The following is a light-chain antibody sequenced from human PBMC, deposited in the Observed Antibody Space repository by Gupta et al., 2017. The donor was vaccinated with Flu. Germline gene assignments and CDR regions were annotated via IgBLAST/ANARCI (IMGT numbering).Light chain of an antibody. CDR1: SSDVGAYNY. J-gene: IGLJ1*01. Sequence: QSALTQPASVSGSPGQSITISCTGTSSDVGAYNYVSWYQQHPGKAPRLMIFEVTSRPSGVSNRFSGSKSGNTASLTISGLQAEDEADYYCNSYTRSDTYVFGTGTKVTVL. CDR3: NSYTRSDTYV. V-gene: IGLV2-14*01. CDR2: EVT.